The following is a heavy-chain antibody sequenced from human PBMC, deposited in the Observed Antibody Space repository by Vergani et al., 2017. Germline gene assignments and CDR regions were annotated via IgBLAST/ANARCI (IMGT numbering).Heavy chain of an antibody. J-gene: IGHJ3*02. CDR1: GFTFSSYS. Sequence: EVQLVESGGGLVQPGGSLRLSCAASGFTFSSYSMNWVRQAPGKGLEWVSYISSSSSTIYYADSVKGRFTISRDNAKNSLYLQMNSLRAEDTAVYYCARLVITISDPGDDIWGQGTMVTVSS. CDR3: ARLVITISDPGDDI. CDR2: ISSSSSTI. D-gene: IGHD3-9*01. V-gene: IGHV3-48*04.